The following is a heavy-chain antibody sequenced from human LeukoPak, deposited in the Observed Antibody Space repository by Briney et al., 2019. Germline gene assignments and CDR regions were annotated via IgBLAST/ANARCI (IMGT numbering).Heavy chain of an antibody. CDR1: GFTFSSYG. CDR2: IWYDGSNK. Sequence: GSLRLSCAASGFTFSSYGMHWVRPAPGKGLEWVAVIWYDGSNKYYADSVKGRFTISRDNSKNTLYLQMNSLRAEDTAVYYCGRGAYYYDSSGYYYLDYWGQGTLVTVSS. J-gene: IGHJ4*02. CDR3: GRGAYYYDSSGYYYLDY. V-gene: IGHV3-33*01. D-gene: IGHD3-22*01.